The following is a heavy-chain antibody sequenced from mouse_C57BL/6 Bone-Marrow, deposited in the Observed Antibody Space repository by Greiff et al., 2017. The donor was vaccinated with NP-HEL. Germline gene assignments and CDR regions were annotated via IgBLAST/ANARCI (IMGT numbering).Heavy chain of an antibody. V-gene: IGHV1-59*01. CDR2: IDPSDSYT. CDR1: GYTFTSYW. D-gene: IGHD1-1*01. Sequence: VKLQQPGAELVRPGTSVKLSCKASGYTFTSYWMHWVKQRPGQGLEWIGVIDPSDSYTNYNQKFKGKATLTVDTTSSTAYMQLSSLTSEDSAVYYCARSFITREYFDYWGQGTTLTVSS. CDR3: ARSFITREYFDY. J-gene: IGHJ2*01.